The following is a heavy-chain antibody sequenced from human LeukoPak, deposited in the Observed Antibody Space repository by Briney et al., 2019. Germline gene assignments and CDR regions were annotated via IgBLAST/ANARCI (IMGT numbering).Heavy chain of an antibody. D-gene: IGHD2-2*01. CDR2: IESDGSRT. CDR3: ASLGGPAVIARDY. Sequence: GGSLRLSCAASGFTFSSYRMHWVRQAPGKGLVWVSHIESDGSRTTYADSVKGRFTISRDNAKNTLYLQMNSLRAEDTAVYYRASLGGPAVIARDYWGQGTLVTVSS. J-gene: IGHJ4*02. CDR1: GFTFSSYR. V-gene: IGHV3-74*01.